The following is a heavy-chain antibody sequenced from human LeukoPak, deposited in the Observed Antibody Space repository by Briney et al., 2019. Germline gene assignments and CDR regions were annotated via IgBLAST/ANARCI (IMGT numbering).Heavy chain of an antibody. J-gene: IGHJ1*01. V-gene: IGHV4-59*08. D-gene: IGHD2-2*01. CDR2: IYYSGST. Sequence: PSETLSLTCTVSGGSISSYYWSWIRQPPGKGLEWIGYIYYSGSTNYNPSLKSRVTISVDTSKNQFSLKLSSVTAADTAVYYCARHGWYQLKYFQHWGQGTLVTVSS. CDR1: GGSISSYY. CDR3: ARHGWYQLKYFQH.